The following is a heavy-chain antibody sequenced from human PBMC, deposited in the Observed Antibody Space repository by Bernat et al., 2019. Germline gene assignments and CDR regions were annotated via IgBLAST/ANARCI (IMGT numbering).Heavy chain of an antibody. V-gene: IGHV3-30-3*01. CDR2: ISYDGSNK. CDR3: ARQRNYYDSSGHLDY. J-gene: IGHJ4*02. D-gene: IGHD3-22*01. Sequence: QVQLVESGGGVVQPGRSLRLSCAASGFTFSSYAMHWVRQAPGKGLEWVAVISYDGSNKYYADSVKGRFTISRDNSKNTLYLQMNSLRAEDTAVYYCARQRNYYDSSGHLDYWGQGTLVTVSS. CDR1: GFTFSSYA.